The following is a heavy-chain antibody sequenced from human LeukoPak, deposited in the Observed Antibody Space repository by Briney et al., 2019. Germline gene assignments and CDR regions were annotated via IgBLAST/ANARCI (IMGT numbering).Heavy chain of an antibody. D-gene: IGHD1-14*01. CDR1: GFSFSGYW. V-gene: IGHV3-21*01. J-gene: IGHJ4*02. CDR3: ARDHWVHEPFDY. Sequence: GGSLRLSCAASGFSFSGYWMSWVRQAPGKGLEWVSSISSSSSYIYYADSVKGRFTISRDNAKNSLYLQMNSLRAEDTAVYYCARDHWVHEPFDYRGQGTLVTVSS. CDR2: ISSSSSYI.